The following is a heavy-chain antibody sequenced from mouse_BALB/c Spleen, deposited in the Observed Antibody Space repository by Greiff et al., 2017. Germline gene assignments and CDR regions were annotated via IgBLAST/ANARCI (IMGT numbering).Heavy chain of an antibody. V-gene: IGHV2-9*02. D-gene: IGHD1-2*01. J-gene: IGHJ4*01. CDR2: IWAGGST. Sequence: VKLMESGPGLVAPSQSLSITCTVSGFSLTSYGVHWVRQPPGKGLEWLGVIWAGGSTNYNSALMSRLSISKDNSKSQVFLKMNSLQTDYTAMYYCARALLRLRGAMDYWGQGTSVTVSS. CDR1: GFSLTSYG. CDR3: ARALLRLRGAMDY.